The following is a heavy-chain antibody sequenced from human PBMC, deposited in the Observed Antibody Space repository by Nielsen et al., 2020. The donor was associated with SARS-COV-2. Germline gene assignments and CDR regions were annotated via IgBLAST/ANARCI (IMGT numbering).Heavy chain of an antibody. D-gene: IGHD6-6*01. CDR2: ISYDGSNE. CDR1: GFTFSSHA. CDR3: ARETIDYTSSFVDY. V-gene: IGHV3-30*04. J-gene: IGHJ4*02. Sequence: LSLTCAASGFTFSSHAMHWVRQAPGKGLEWLTIISYDGSNEHYADSVKGRFTISRDNSKNTLYLRLNSLRPDDTAVYFCARETIDYTSSFVDYWGQGTLVTVSP.